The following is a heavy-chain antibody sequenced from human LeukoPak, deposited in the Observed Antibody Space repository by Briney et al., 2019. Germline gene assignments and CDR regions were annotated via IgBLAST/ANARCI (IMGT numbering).Heavy chain of an antibody. CDR1: GGSISTNSYY. CDR3: ARDSPPAHCSGGSCYFDY. D-gene: IGHD2-15*01. J-gene: IGHJ4*02. Sequence: SETLSLNCTVSGGSISTNSYYWSWIRQPAGKGLEWIGRIYTSGSTDYNPSLKSRVTISRDTSKNEFSLKLTSVTAADTAVYYCARDSPPAHCSGGSCYFDYWGQGTLVTVSS. CDR2: IYTSGST. V-gene: IGHV4-61*02.